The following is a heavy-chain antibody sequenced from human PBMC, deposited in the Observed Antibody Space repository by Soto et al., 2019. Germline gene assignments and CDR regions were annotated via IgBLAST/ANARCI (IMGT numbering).Heavy chain of an antibody. CDR2: FYSSGSI. CDR3: ARMYSSGSGWFHP. D-gene: IGHD6-19*01. J-gene: IGHJ5*02. V-gene: IGHV4-39*06. CDR1: GYSITAGGYY. Sequence: SETLSLTCFVSGYSITAGGYYWSWIRHHPGKGLEWIGSFYSSGSIIYNPSLRSRVSISGDTSSNQFPMSLTSVTAADTARYYCARMYSSGSGWFHPWGQGTLVTVSS.